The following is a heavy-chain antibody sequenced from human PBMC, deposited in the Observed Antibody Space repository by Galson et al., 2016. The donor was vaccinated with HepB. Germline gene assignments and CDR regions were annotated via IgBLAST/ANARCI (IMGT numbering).Heavy chain of an antibody. D-gene: IGHD6-19*01. CDR2: IYYTENT. Sequence: SETLSLTCTVSGASISGSEHYWGWIRQPPGRGLEWIGSIYYTENTYYNPSLKSRVTISVDTSKNQFSLRLNSVTAADTGVYYCATGIVVAGKYYYYYMDVWGKGTTVTVSS. CDR1: GASISGSEHY. J-gene: IGHJ6*03. CDR3: ATGIVVAGKYYYYYMDV. V-gene: IGHV4-39*01.